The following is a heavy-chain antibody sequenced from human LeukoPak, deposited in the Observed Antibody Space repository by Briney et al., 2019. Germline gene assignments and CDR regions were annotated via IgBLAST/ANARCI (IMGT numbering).Heavy chain of an antibody. D-gene: IGHD2-2*01. Sequence: ASVKVSCKASGGTFSSYAISWVRQAPGQGLEWMGGIIPIFGTANYAQKFQGRVTITADESTSTAYMELSSLRSEDTAVYYCARSYSIVVVPAATKGDFWSGYSYYFDYWGQGTLVTVSS. CDR1: GGTFSSYA. CDR3: ARSYSIVVVPAATKGDFWSGYSYYFDY. J-gene: IGHJ4*02. CDR2: IIPIFGTA. V-gene: IGHV1-69*13.